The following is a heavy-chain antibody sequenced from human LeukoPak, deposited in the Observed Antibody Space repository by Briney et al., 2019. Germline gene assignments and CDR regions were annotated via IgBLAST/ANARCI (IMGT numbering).Heavy chain of an antibody. D-gene: IGHD3-22*01. CDR3: AKGGLYYYDSSGR. V-gene: IGHV3-30*02. J-gene: IGHJ4*02. CDR2: IRYDGSNK. Sequence: GRSLRLSCAASGFTFSSYAMHWVRQAPGKGLEWVAFIRYDGSNKYYADSVKGRFTISRDNSKNTLYLQMNSLRAEDTAVYYCAKGGLYYYDSSGRWGQGTLVTVSS. CDR1: GFTFSSYA.